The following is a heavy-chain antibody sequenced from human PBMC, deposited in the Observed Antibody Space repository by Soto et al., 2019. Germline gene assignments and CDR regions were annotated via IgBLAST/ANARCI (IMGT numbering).Heavy chain of an antibody. Sequence: SQTLSLTCAISGDSVSSNSAAWNWIRQSPSRGLEWLGRTYYRSKWYNDYAVSGKSRITINPDTSKNQFSLQLNSVTPEDTAVYYCARGSRYSSSYYYYGMDVWGQGTTVTVSS. J-gene: IGHJ6*02. V-gene: IGHV6-1*01. CDR2: TYYRSKWYN. CDR3: ARGSRYSSSYYYYGMDV. D-gene: IGHD6-6*01. CDR1: GDSVSSNSAA.